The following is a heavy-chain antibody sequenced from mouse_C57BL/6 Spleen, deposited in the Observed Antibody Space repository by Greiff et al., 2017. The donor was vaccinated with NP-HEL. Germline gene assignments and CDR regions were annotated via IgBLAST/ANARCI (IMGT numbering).Heavy chain of an antibody. Sequence: QVQLQQPGAELVRPGSSVKLSCKASGYTFTSYWMDWVKQRPGQGLEWIGNIYPSDSETHYNQKFKDKATLTVDKSSSTAYMQLSSLTSEDSAVYYCARWVGDGYYLYWGQGTTLTVSS. V-gene: IGHV1-61*01. J-gene: IGHJ2*01. CDR2: IYPSDSET. D-gene: IGHD2-3*01. CDR1: GYTFTSYW. CDR3: ARWVGDGYYLY.